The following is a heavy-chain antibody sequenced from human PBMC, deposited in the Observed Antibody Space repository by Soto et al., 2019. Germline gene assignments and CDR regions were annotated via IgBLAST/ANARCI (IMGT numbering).Heavy chain of an antibody. J-gene: IGHJ4*02. V-gene: IGHV4-59*01. CDR2: IYYSGST. Sequence: LSLTCTVSGGSISSYYWSWIRQPPGKGLEWIGYIYYSGSTNYNPSLKSRVTISVDTSKNQFSLKLSSVTAADTAVYYCARRYGASFDSWGQGTLVTVSS. D-gene: IGHD4-17*01. CDR1: GGSISSYY. CDR3: ARRYGASFDS.